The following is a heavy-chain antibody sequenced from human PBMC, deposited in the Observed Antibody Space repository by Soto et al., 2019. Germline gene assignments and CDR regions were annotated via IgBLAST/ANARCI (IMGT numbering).Heavy chain of an antibody. J-gene: IGHJ4*02. CDR2: IWYDGRST. V-gene: IGHV3-33*06. Sequence: QVQLVESGGGVVQPGRSLRLSCAASGFTFSSYGMHWVRQAPGKGLEWVAVIWYDGRSTYYADSVKGRFTISRGNSKNSQDLQTSSVIAENTAVYYCAKDGFTMFRGVTTYYFDYWGQITVVAVS. D-gene: IGHD3-10*01. CDR3: AKDGFTMFRGVTTYYFDY. CDR1: GFTFSSYG.